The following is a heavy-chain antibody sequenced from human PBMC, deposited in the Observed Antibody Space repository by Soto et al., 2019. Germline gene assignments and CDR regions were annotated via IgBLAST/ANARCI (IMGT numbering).Heavy chain of an antibody. Sequence: LIVSCAAAGFTFRNYGLQWVGEALGKVLERVAAVAYDGTKQYDEDSGKGRLTISRDNSSHTLFLQVNGLRAEDTAVYYCAKEYGSTWIDHGCQG. CDR1: GFTFRNYG. CDR2: VAYDGTKQ. J-gene: IGHJ4*02. D-gene: IGHD6-13*01. V-gene: IGHV3-30*18. CDR3: AKEYGSTWIDH.